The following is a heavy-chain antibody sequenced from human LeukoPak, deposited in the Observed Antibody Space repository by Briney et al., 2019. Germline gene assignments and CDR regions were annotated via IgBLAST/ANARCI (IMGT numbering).Heavy chain of an antibody. Sequence: ASETLSLTCPVSGGSISSSSYYWGSIRQPPGKGLEWIGSIYYSGSTYYNPSLKSRVTISVNTSKNQFSLKLSSVTAADTAVYYCARVEEGYGSGRRENYYYYYMDVWGKGTTVTISS. V-gene: IGHV4-39*07. J-gene: IGHJ6*03. CDR2: IYYSGST. CDR3: ARVEEGYGSGRRENYYYYYMDV. CDR1: GGSISSSSYY. D-gene: IGHD3-10*01.